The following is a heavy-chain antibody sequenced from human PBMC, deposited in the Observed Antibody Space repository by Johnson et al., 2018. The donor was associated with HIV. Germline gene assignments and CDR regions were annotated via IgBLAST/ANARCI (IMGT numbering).Heavy chain of an antibody. CDR2: ISYDESNK. V-gene: IGHV3-30*18. Sequence: QVQLVESGGGVVQPGRSLRLSCAASGFTFSSFGMHWVRQAPGKGLEWVAVISYDESNKYYGDSVKCRFTISRDNSKNTLYLQMNSLRAEDTAVHYCAKSTQASIVREAGPYGAFHIWGQGTMVTVSS. J-gene: IGHJ3*02. D-gene: IGHD6-19*01. CDR1: GFTFSSFG. CDR3: AKSTQASIVREAGPYGAFHI.